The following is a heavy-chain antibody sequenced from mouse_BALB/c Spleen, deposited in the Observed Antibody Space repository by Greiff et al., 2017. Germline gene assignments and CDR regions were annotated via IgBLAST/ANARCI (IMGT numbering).Heavy chain of an antibody. CDR3: AREGLLDYAMDY. CDR2: INSNGGST. V-gene: IGHV5-6-3*01. Sequence: EVKLQESGGGLVQPGGSLKLSCAASGFTFSSYGMSWVRQTPDKRLELVATINSNGGSTYYPDSVKGRFTISRDNAKNTLYLQMSSLKSEDTAMYYCAREGLLDYAMDYWGQGTSVTVSS. J-gene: IGHJ4*01. CDR1: GFTFSSYG. D-gene: IGHD3-3*01.